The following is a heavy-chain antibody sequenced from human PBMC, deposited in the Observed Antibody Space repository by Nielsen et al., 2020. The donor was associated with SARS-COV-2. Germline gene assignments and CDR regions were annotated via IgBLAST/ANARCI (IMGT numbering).Heavy chain of an antibody. D-gene: IGHD3/OR15-3a*01. J-gene: IGHJ4*02. Sequence: GGSLTLSCAASGFTFDTYAMSWVRQAPGKGLEWVSAFSGGSRSTYYADSVNGRFTISRDFSKSTLYLQMNSLRTEDTAIYYCAKDRAIFMIYITRGGPDSWGQGTLVTVSS. CDR2: FSGGSRST. CDR3: AKDRAIFMIYITRGGPDS. CDR1: GFTFDTYA. V-gene: IGHV3-23*01.